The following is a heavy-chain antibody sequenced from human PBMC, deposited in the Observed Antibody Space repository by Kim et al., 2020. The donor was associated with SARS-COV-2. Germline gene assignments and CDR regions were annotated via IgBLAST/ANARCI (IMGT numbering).Heavy chain of an antibody. J-gene: IGHJ3*02. V-gene: IGHV4-59*01. D-gene: IGHD1-1*01. CDR3: ARQNDSRDGYNSRAFDI. CDR1: GGSISSYY. Sequence: SETLSLTCTVSGGSISSYYWSWIRQPPGKGLEWIGYIYYSGSTNYNPSLKSRVTISVDTSKNQFSLKLSSVTAADTAVYYCARQNDSRDGYNSRAFDIWG. CDR2: IYYSGST.